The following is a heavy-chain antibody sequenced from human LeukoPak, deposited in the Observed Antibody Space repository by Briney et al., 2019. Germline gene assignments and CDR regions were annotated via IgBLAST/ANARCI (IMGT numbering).Heavy chain of an antibody. CDR2: MNPNSGNT. Sequence: ASVKVSCKASGYTFTSYDINWVRQATGQGLEWVGWMNPNSGNTGYAQKFQGRVTMTRNTSISTAYMELSSLRSEDTAVYYCARRLRYFDWGTYYYYYYMDVWGKGTTVTISS. J-gene: IGHJ6*03. CDR3: ARRLRYFDWGTYYYYYYMDV. D-gene: IGHD3-9*01. CDR1: GYTFTSYD. V-gene: IGHV1-8*01.